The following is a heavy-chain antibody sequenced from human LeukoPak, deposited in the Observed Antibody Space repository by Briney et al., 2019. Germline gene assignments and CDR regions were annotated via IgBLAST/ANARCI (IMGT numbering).Heavy chain of an antibody. D-gene: IGHD3-22*01. CDR2: IYSDDST. CDR1: GFTVSGVY. CDR3: ARRLRDSSGYYFDY. J-gene: IGHJ4*02. Sequence: PGGSLRLSCVASGFTVSGVYMSWVRQAPGQGLDWVSVIYSDDSTYYADSVKGRFTISRDNSKNTLNLQMNSLRAEDTAVYYCARRLRDSSGYYFDYWGQGTLVTVSS. V-gene: IGHV3-53*01.